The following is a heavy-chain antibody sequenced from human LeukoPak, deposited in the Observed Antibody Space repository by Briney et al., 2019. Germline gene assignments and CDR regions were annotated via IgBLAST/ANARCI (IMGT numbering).Heavy chain of an antibody. Sequence: PSETLSLTCAVYGGSFSGYYWSWIRQPPGKGLEWIGEINHSGSTNYNPSLKSRVTISVDTSKNQFSLKLSSVTAADTAVYYCARSTNVVPAAAIDYWGQETLVTVSS. J-gene: IGHJ4*02. CDR1: GGSFSGYY. V-gene: IGHV4-34*01. D-gene: IGHD2-2*01. CDR3: ARSTNVVPAAAIDY. CDR2: INHSGST.